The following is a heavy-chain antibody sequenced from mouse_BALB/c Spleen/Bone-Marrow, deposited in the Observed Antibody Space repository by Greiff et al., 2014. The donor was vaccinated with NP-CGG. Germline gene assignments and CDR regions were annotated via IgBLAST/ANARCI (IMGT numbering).Heavy chain of an antibody. V-gene: IGHV1S127*01. CDR2: IDPSNSET. CDR3: ARNRFAMDY. J-gene: IGHJ4*01. Sequence: VHLVESGPELVRPGASVKMSCKASGYTFTSYWMHWVKQRPGQGLEWIGMIDPSNSETRLNQKFMDKATLNVDKSSNTAYIQLSRLTYEDAAVYYCARNRFAMDYWGQGTSVTVSS. CDR1: GYTFTSYW.